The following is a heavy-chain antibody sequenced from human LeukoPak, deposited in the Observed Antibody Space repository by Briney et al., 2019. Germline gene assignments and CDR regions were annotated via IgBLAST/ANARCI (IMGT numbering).Heavy chain of an antibody. CDR1: GFTFSIYG. CDR2: ISYDGSNK. D-gene: IGHD3-3*01. CDR3: AKTHQYDFWSGFYYYYGMDV. V-gene: IGHV3-30*18. J-gene: IGHJ6*02. Sequence: GGSLRLSCAASGFTFSIYGIHWVRQAPGKGLEWVAVISYDGSNKYYADSVKGRFTISRDNSKNTLYLQMNSLRAEDTAVYYCAKTHQYDFWSGFYYYYGMDVWGQGTTVTVSS.